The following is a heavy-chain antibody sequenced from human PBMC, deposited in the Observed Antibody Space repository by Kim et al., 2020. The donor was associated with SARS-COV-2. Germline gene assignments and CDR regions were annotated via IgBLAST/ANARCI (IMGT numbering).Heavy chain of an antibody. J-gene: IGHJ4*02. Sequence: SETLSLTCTVSGDSVSNHYWSWIRQPAGKGLEWIGRIFISGNPNYNPSLKGRVTMSIDTSGNHFSLQLASLTAADTAIYYCARGPSQGIPLDYRGQGTLVTVSS. D-gene: IGHD6-6*01. V-gene: IGHV4-4*07. CDR1: GDSVSNHY. CDR3: ARGPSQGIPLDY. CDR2: IFISGNP.